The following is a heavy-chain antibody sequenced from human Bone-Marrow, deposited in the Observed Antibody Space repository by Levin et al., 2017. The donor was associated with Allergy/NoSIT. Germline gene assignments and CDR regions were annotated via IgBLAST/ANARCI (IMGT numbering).Heavy chain of an antibody. D-gene: IGHD1-1*01. CDR1: ELNVTRNY. Sequence: RPGGSLRLSCVVSELNVTRNYMNWVRQAPGKGLEWVSVIYGGGSTYYADSVRGRFTVSRDTSKNRLYLEMNSLRAEDTAVYYCATSYVGATGYFDYWGHGTLVTVSS. CDR3: ATSYVGATGYFDY. V-gene: IGHV3-53*01. J-gene: IGHJ4*01. CDR2: IYGGGST.